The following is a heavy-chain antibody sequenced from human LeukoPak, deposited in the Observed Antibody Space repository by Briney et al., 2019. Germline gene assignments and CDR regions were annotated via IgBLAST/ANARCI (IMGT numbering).Heavy chain of an antibody. V-gene: IGHV3-53*04. CDR3: ARPIVATISSASAFRDSLAFDY. J-gene: IGHJ4*02. CDR1: GFTVSSNY. Sequence: GGSLRLSCAASGFTVSSNYMSWVRQAPGKGLEWVLVIYSGGSTYYADSVKGRFTISRHNSKNTLYLQMNSLRSEDTAVYYCARPIVATISSASAFRDSLAFDYWGQGTLVTVSS. CDR2: IYSGGST. D-gene: IGHD5-12*01.